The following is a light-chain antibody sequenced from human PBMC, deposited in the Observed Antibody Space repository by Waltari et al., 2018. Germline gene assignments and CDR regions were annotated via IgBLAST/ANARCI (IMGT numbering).Light chain of an antibody. CDR2: ECS. CDR3: CSYAGSSYV. Sequence: QSPMPQPASVSGSLGQPITPTCTGTSCYVGGINLVSWYQQHPGKAPKLMIYECSKGPSGVSNRFSGSNSGNTASLTISGLQAEDEADYYCCSYAGSSYVFGTGTKVTVL. CDR1: SCYVGGINL. V-gene: IGLV2-23*01. J-gene: IGLJ1*01.